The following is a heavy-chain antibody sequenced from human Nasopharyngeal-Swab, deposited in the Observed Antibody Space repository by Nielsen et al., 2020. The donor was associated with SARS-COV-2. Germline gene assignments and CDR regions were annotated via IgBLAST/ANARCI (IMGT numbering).Heavy chain of an antibody. J-gene: IGHJ3*02. CDR3: ARDIITGTIVGAFDI. D-gene: IGHD1-7*01. CDR2: ISSSTI. Sequence: WIRQPPGEGLEWVSYISSSTIYYADSVKGRFTISRDNAKNSLYLQMNSLRAEDTAVYYCARDIITGTIVGAFDIWGQGTMVTVSS. V-gene: IGHV3-48*01.